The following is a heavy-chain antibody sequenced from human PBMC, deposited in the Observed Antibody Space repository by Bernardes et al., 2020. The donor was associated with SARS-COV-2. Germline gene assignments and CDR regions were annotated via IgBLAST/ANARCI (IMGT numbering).Heavy chain of an antibody. Sequence: GGSLRLSCAGSGFNVSSNYMTWVRQAAGKGLEWVSLLYSGGDTHYALSVKGRFTISRDNSKNTLYLQMNTLRADDTAVYYCARGLGGSPHWYFDLWGRGTLVTVSS. D-gene: IGHD3-16*01. V-gene: IGHV3-53*01. CDR3: ARGLGGSPHWYFDL. CDR1: GFNVSSNY. J-gene: IGHJ2*01. CDR2: LYSGGDT.